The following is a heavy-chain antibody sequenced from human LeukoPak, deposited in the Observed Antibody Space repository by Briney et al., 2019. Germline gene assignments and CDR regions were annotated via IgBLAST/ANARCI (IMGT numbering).Heavy chain of an antibody. D-gene: IGHD5/OR15-5a*01. J-gene: IGHJ4*02. V-gene: IGHV5-51*01. CDR1: GYSFTSYW. CDR3: ARQTIYDYTLPPPQSDY. Sequence: GESLKISCKGSGYSFTSYWIGWVRQMPGKGLEWMGIIYPGDSDTRYSPSFQGQVTISADKSISTAYLQWSSLKASDTAMYYCARQTIYDYTLPPPQSDYWGQGTLVTVSS. CDR2: IYPGDSDT.